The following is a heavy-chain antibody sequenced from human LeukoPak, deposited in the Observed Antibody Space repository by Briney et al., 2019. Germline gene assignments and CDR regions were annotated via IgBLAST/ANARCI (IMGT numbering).Heavy chain of an antibody. Sequence: PSETLSLTCIVSGGSISSYYWSWIRQPPGKGLEWIGHIYTSGSTNYNPSLKSRVTISVDTSKNQFSLKVSSVTAADTAVYYCARTYSSSSHFDYWGQGTLVTVSS. J-gene: IGHJ4*02. CDR3: ARTYSSSSHFDY. CDR2: IYTSGST. CDR1: GGSISSYY. D-gene: IGHD6-6*01. V-gene: IGHV4-4*09.